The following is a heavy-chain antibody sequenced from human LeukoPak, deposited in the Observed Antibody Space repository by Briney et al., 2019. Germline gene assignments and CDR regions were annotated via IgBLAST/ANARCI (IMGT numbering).Heavy chain of an antibody. CDR2: TWYDGSNE. D-gene: IGHD1-26*01. CDR1: GFTFSSYW. CDR3: ARVTSGSGPAFYYYGLDV. V-gene: IGHV3-33*08. Sequence: GGSLRLSCAASGFTFSSYWMSWVRQAPGKGLEWVAVTWYDGSNEYYADSVKGRFTISRDNSKNTLYLQMNSLRAEDTAVYYCARVTSGSGPAFYYYGLDVWGQGTTVTVSS. J-gene: IGHJ6*02.